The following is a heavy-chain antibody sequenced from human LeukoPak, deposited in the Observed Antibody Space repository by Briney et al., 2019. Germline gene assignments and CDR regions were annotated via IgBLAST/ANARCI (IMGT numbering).Heavy chain of an antibody. CDR1: GFTFGDYA. CDR2: IRSKAYGGTT. V-gene: IGHV3-49*04. CDR3: ARGHYGMDV. J-gene: IGHJ6*02. Sequence: GRSLRLSCTASGFTFGDYAMSWVRQAPGKGLEWVGFIRSKAYGGTTEYAASVKGRFTISRDDSKSIAYLQMNSLKTEDTAVYYCARGHYGMDVWGQGTTVTVSS.